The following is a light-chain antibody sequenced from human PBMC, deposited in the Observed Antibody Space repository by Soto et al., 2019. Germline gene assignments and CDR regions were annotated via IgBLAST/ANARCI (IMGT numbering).Light chain of an antibody. CDR2: GAS. CDR1: QSVGAN. CDR3: QQYTYWPRT. Sequence: EIVMTQSPATLSVSPGERASLSCRASQSVGANLAWYQQKPGQAPSLLIYGASTRAAGISPRFSGGGSGTECTLTISSLQSEDFGVYYCQQYTYWPRTFGQGTKVGIK. V-gene: IGKV3-15*01. J-gene: IGKJ1*01.